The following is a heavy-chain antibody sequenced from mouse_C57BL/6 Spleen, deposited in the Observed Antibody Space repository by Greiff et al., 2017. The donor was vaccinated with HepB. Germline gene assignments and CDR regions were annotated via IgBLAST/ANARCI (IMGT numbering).Heavy chain of an antibody. D-gene: IGHD1-1*01. Sequence: QVHVKQSGAELVKPGASVKLSCKASGYTFTEYTIHWVKQRSGQGLEWIGWFYPGSGSIKYNEKFKDKATLTADKSSSTVYMELSRLTSEDSAVYFCARHERHYYGSSYWYFDVWGTGTTVTVSS. CDR1: GYTFTEYT. CDR3: ARHERHYYGSSYWYFDV. J-gene: IGHJ1*03. CDR2: FYPGSGSI. V-gene: IGHV1-62-2*01.